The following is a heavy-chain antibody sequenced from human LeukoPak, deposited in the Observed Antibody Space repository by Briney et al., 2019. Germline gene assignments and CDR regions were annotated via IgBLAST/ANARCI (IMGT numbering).Heavy chain of an antibody. V-gene: IGHV3-21*01. D-gene: IGHD3-10*01. Sequence: PGGSLRLSCAASGFTFDDYGMSWVRQAPGKGLEWVSSISSSSSYIYYADSVKGRFTISRDNAKNSLYLQMNSLRAEDTAVYYCARVGILAGSKYFDYWGQGTLVTVSS. J-gene: IGHJ4*02. CDR3: ARVGILAGSKYFDY. CDR2: ISSSSSYI. CDR1: GFTFDDYG.